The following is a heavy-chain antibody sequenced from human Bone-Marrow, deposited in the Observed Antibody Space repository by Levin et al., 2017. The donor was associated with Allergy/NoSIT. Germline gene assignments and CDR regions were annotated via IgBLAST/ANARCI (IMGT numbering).Heavy chain of an antibody. D-gene: IGHD3-16*02. CDR2: IYSRGNT. Sequence: SETLSLTCTVSGDSISSSSYYWGWIRQPPGTGLEWIGTIYSRGNTYYNPSLKSRVTISVDTSNNQISLRLNSVTASDTAVYYCARQLYYPLDYWGQGTLVTVSS. J-gene: IGHJ4*02. CDR1: GDSISSSSYY. CDR3: ARQLYYPLDY. V-gene: IGHV4-39*01.